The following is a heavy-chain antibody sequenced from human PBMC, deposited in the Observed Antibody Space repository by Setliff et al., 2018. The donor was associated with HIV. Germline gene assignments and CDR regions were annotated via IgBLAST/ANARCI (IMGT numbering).Heavy chain of an antibody. Sequence: GGSLRLSCAASGFTFSDYYMTWIRQAPGKGLEWISYITSTGSTRKYADSVKGRFTISRDNAKRSLYLQMNSLAAEDTAVYYCARCRWSHLADYWGQGTLVTVPQ. D-gene: IGHD2-15*01. CDR1: GFTFSDYY. CDR3: ARCRWSHLADY. CDR2: ITSTGSTR. J-gene: IGHJ4*02. V-gene: IGHV3-11*01.